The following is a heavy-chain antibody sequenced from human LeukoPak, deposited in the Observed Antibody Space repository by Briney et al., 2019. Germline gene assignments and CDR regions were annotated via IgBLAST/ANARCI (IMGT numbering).Heavy chain of an antibody. J-gene: IGHJ4*02. CDR1: GFTFSSYS. D-gene: IGHD3-22*01. Sequence: GGSLRLSCAASGFTFSSYSMNWVRQAPGKGLEWVSSISSSSSSYIYYADSVKGRFTISRDNAKNSLYPQMNSLRAEDTAVYYCARDPDYYDSSGYYWAGGVDYWGQGTLVTVSS. CDR3: ARDPDYYDSSGYYWAGGVDY. CDR2: ISSSSSSYI. V-gene: IGHV3-21*01.